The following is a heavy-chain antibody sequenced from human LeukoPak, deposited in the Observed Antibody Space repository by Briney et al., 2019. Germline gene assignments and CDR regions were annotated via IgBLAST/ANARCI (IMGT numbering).Heavy chain of an antibody. V-gene: IGHV4-39*07. Sequence: SETPSLTCTVSGGSVSSGSYYWSWIRQPPGKGLEWIGEVYHSGGTNYNPSLKSRVTISVDKSKNQFSLNLSSVTAADTAVYHCARRGCSGGICPFDYWGQGTLVTVSS. CDR1: GGSVSSGSYY. D-gene: IGHD2-15*01. J-gene: IGHJ4*02. CDR2: VYHSGGT. CDR3: ARRGCSGGICPFDY.